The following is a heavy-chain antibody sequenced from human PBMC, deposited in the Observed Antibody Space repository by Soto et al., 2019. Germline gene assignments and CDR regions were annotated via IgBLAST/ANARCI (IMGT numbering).Heavy chain of an antibody. V-gene: IGHV3-23*01. J-gene: IGHJ2*01. CDR1: GFTFGGNA. CDR3: AKSIGPDYGYSNWYFDL. Sequence: EVQLLESGGGLVQPGGYLRLSCAASGFTFGGNAMSWVRQATGKGLEWVSGLSGSGVSTYYAASVRGRFTISRDNWKNTLFLQMNSLRAEDTAVYYCAKSIGPDYGYSNWYFDLWGRGTLVTVSS. CDR2: LSGSGVST. D-gene: IGHD4-17*01.